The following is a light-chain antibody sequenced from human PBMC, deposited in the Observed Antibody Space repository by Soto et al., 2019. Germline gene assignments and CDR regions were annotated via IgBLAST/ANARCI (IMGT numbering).Light chain of an antibody. CDR3: QHYNNWPRT. Sequence: EVVMTQSPATLSVSPGERAILSCRASQGVSSNLAWYQQKPGQAPRLLIYGTSTRATGIPARFSGSGSGTEFTLTISSLQSEDFAVYYCQHYNNWPRTFGQGTMVEIK. V-gene: IGKV3-15*01. J-gene: IGKJ1*01. CDR1: QGVSSN. CDR2: GTS.